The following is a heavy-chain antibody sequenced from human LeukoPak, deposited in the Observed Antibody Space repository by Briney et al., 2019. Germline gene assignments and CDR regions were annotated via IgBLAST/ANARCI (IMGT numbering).Heavy chain of an antibody. V-gene: IGHV1-46*01. D-gene: IGHD6-13*01. CDR1: GYTFTSYY. CDR3: ARDASSSWYPNNNWFDP. J-gene: IGHJ5*02. CDR2: INPSGGST. Sequence: ASVKVSCKASGYTFTSYYMHWVRQAPGQGLEWMGIINPSGGSTSYAQKSQGRVTMTRDTSTSTVYMELSSLRSEDTAVYYCARDASSSWYPNNNWFDPWGQGTLATVSS.